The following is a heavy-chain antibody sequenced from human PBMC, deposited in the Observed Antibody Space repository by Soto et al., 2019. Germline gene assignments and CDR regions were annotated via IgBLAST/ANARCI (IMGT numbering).Heavy chain of an antibody. V-gene: IGHV1-3*05. D-gene: IGHD6-19*01. Sequence: QVQLVQYGAEEKKPGASVKVSCRASGYTFTACAMHWVRQAPGQRLEWMGWINAGNGNTKYSQKFQGRVTITRDTSASTAYMELSSLRSGDTAVYYCARAVAVPADFDYWGQGTLVTVSS. J-gene: IGHJ4*02. CDR1: GYTFTACA. CDR3: ARAVAVPADFDY. CDR2: INAGNGNT.